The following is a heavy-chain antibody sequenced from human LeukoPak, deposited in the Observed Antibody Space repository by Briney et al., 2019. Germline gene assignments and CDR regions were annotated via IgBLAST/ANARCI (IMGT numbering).Heavy chain of an antibody. CDR3: ARHSDTPNYPDSDAFDL. Sequence: GGSLRLSCAASGFIAANYYMFWVRQAPGTGLEWVSVIYSGGNTYYADSVKGRFTISRDNSKNTLYLQMNSLRAEDTAVYFCARHSDTPNYPDSDAFDLWGQGTMVTVSS. CDR2: IYSGGNT. CDR1: GFIAANYY. J-gene: IGHJ3*01. D-gene: IGHD2-15*01. V-gene: IGHV3-66*04.